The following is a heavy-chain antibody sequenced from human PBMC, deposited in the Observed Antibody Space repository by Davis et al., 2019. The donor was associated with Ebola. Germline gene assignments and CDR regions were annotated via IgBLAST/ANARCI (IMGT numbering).Heavy chain of an antibody. CDR2: INPNSGGT. CDR1: GYTFTGYY. V-gene: IGHV1-2*02. Sequence: ASVKVSCKASGYTFTGYYMHWVRQAPGQGLEWMGWINPNSGGTNYAQKFQGRVTMTRDTSITTVYMELSSLRSDDTAVYYCAKVGYYDYWSGYSELDPWGQGSLVTVSS. CDR3: AKVGYYDYWSGYSELDP. D-gene: IGHD3-3*01. J-gene: IGHJ5*02.